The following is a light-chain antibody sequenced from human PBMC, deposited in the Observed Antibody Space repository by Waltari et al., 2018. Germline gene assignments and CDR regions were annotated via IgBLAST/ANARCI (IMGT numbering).Light chain of an antibody. CDR3: QKYDRLPAT. Sequence: SCRASQCFSRFLAWYQQKPGQAPRLLIYGASTRATGIPDRFSGSGSGTDFSLTISRLEPEDFAVYYCQKYDRLPATFGQGTKVEIK. V-gene: IGKV3-20*01. CDR2: GAS. J-gene: IGKJ1*01. CDR1: QCFSRF.